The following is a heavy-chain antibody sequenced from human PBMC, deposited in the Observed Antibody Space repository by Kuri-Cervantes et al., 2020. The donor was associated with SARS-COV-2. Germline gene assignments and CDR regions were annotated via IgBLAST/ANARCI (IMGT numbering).Heavy chain of an antibody. Sequence: GESLKISCAASGFPFRSYPMSWVREAPGKGLEWVSAISGSGGSTYHADPVKCRFTISRDNSKNPLYLQMNSLRDEDTVVYYCASLGERPQYYDILTRYYMNKPHDKDYWGQGTLVTVSS. CDR2: ISGSGGST. CDR3: ASLGERPQYYDILTRYYMNKPHDKDY. D-gene: IGHD3-9*01. V-gene: IGHV3-23*01. J-gene: IGHJ4*02. CDR1: GFPFRSYP.